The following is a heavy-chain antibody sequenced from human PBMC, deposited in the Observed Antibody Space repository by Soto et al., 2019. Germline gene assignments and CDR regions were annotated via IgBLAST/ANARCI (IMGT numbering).Heavy chain of an antibody. J-gene: IGHJ6*03. D-gene: IGHD3-16*01. Sequence: PGGSLRLSCAASGFTFSSYAMSWVRQAPGKGLEWVSAISGSGGSTYYADSVKGRFTISRDNSKNTLYLQMNSLRAEDTAVYYCANGGVAVRNYYYYYMDVWGKGTTVTVSS. CDR2: ISGSGGST. V-gene: IGHV3-23*01. CDR1: GFTFSSYA. CDR3: ANGGVAVRNYYYYYMDV.